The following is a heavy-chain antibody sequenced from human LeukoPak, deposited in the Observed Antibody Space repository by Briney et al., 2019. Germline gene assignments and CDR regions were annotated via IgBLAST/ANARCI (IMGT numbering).Heavy chain of an antibody. V-gene: IGHV1-46*01. Sequence: ASVKVSCKASGYTFTSYYMHWVRHAPGQGLEWMGIINPSGGSTSYAQKFQGRVTMTRDTSTSTVYMELSSLRSEDTAVYYCARDLGIAVAGTLTALDYWGQGTLVTVSS. J-gene: IGHJ4*02. D-gene: IGHD6-19*01. CDR2: INPSGGST. CDR1: GYTFTSYY. CDR3: ARDLGIAVAGTLTALDY.